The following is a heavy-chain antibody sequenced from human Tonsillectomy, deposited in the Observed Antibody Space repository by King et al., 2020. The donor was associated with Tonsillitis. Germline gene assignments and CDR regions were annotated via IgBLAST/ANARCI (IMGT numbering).Heavy chain of an antibody. V-gene: IGHV3-23*03. CDR3: ATDLPAYCGGDSYSHGFDY. CDR1: RFTFSSYA. Sequence: VQLVESGGGLVQPGGSLRLSCAASRFTFSSYAMSWVRQPPGKGLEWVSVIYSAGRSTFYADSVKGRFTISRENFKNTLYLEMNSLRAEDTAVYYCATDLPAYCGGDSYSHGFDYWGQGTLVTVSS. D-gene: IGHD2-21*01. CDR2: IYSAGRST. J-gene: IGHJ4*02.